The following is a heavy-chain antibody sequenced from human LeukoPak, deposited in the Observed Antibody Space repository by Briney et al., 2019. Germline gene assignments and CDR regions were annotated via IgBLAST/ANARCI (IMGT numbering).Heavy chain of an antibody. J-gene: IGHJ4*02. CDR3: ARHVANVGGGVNTRWFNG. D-gene: IGHD3-16*01. Sequence: SQTLSLTCALYGGSFSAYYWGWIRQPPGKGLEWIGAINVSVATNNNPSLKSRVTISADTSKNQFSLSICSVTAANTPVNYCARHVANVGGGVNTRWFNGWRQGTLVTVSS. CDR1: GGSFSAYY. V-gene: IGHV4-34*01. CDR2: INVSVAT.